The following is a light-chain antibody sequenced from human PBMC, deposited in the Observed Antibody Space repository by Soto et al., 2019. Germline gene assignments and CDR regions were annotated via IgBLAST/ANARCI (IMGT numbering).Light chain of an antibody. V-gene: IGLV1-44*01. J-gene: IGLJ3*02. CDR2: RNN. Sequence: QSVLTQPPSASGTPGQRVTISCSGSSSNIGSENVNWYQQLPGTAPKLLIYRNNQRPSGVPDRFSGSKSGTSASLAISGLQSEDEADYYCSSYTSINTQLFGGGTKLTVL. CDR1: SSNIGSEN. CDR3: SSYTSINTQL.